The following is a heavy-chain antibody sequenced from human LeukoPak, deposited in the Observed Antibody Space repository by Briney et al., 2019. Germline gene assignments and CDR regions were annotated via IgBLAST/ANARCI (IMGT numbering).Heavy chain of an antibody. J-gene: IGHJ4*02. Sequence: PSETLSLTCAVYGGSFSGYYWSWIRQPPGKGLEWIGEINHSGSTNYNPSLKSRVTISVDTSKNQFSLKLSSVTAADTAVYYCARPKRTSHYYIDYWGQGTLVTVSS. D-gene: IGHD2-2*01. V-gene: IGHV4-34*01. CDR3: ARPKRTSHYYIDY. CDR2: INHSGST. CDR1: GGSFSGYY.